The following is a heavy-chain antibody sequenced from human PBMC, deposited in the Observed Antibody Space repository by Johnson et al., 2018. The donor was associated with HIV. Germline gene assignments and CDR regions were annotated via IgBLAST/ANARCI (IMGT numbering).Heavy chain of an antibody. V-gene: IGHV3-30-3*01. CDR1: GFTFSKYA. Sequence: QVLLLESGGGLVQPGGSLRLSCRGSGFTFSKYAMYWVRQAPGKGLEWMTIISYDGYNKGYADSVKGRFTISRDNSKTTLYLQVNSLTYQDTAVYYCAKDLGGSKTDEWRTDYYEFWNSYPVQDPRVVVGAFDIWGHGTMVTVSS. CDR3: AKDLGGSKTDEWRTDYYEFWNSYPVQDPRVVVGAFDI. D-gene: IGHD3-3*01. J-gene: IGHJ3*02. CDR2: ISYDGYNK.